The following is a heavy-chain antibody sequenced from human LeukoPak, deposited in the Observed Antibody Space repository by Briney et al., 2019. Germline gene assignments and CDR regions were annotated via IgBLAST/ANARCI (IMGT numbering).Heavy chain of an antibody. CDR2: ISGSGGST. CDR1: GFTFSSYA. J-gene: IGHJ3*02. V-gene: IGHV3-23*01. Sequence: EPGGSLRLSCAASGFTFSSYAMSWVRQAPGKGLEWVSAISGSGGSTYYADSVRGRFTISRDNSKNTLYLQMGSLRAEDMAVYYCARDPRRYIVAGSYAFDIWGQGTMVTVSS. D-gene: IGHD5-12*01. CDR3: ARDPRRYIVAGSYAFDI.